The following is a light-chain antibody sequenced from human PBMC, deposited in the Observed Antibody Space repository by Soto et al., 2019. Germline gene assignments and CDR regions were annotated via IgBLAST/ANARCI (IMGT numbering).Light chain of an antibody. J-gene: IGKJ5*01. CDR1: QSVSTS. V-gene: IGKV3-15*01. CDR2: DTS. CDR3: QHYGDWPRT. Sequence: EILMTQSPATLSVSPGERVTLSCRASQSVSTSLAWYQQKPGQSPRLLIYDTSTRATGVPARFSGSGSETDFTLTISGLQSEDFAVYTCQHYGDWPRTFGQGTRLEIK.